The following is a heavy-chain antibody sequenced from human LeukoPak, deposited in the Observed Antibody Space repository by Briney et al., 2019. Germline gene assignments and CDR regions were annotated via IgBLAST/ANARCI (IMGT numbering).Heavy chain of an antibody. V-gene: IGHV3-23*01. Sequence: GGSLRLSCAGSGFTFSSYAMSWVRQAPGKGLEWVSVISDSGGSTFYADSVKGRFTISRDNSKNTLYLQLNSLRGEDTAIYYCARDTSFNYGAHAMDVWGQGTTVTVSS. J-gene: IGHJ6*02. CDR2: ISDSGGST. CDR1: GFTFSSYA. D-gene: IGHD4/OR15-4a*01. CDR3: ARDTSFNYGAHAMDV.